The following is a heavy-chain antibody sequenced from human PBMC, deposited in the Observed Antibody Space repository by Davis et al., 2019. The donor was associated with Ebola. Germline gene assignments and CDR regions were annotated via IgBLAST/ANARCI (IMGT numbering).Heavy chain of an antibody. V-gene: IGHV1-2*06. CDR2: MNPHNGDT. J-gene: IGHJ4*02. D-gene: IGHD6-13*01. CDR1: GYTFTGYH. CDR3: ARLCSSSCPNDY. Sequence: ASVHVSCKASGYTFTGYHMHWVRQAPGQGLDWMGRMNPHNGDTNYAQNFQGRVTMTRDTSISTAYMELSRLRYDDTAVYYCARLCSSSCPNDYRGQGTLVTVSS.